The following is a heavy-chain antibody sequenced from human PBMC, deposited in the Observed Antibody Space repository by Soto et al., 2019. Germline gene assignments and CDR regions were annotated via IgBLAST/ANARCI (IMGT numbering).Heavy chain of an antibody. V-gene: IGHV3-23*01. CDR2: ISGSGGST. D-gene: IGHD3-9*01. J-gene: IGHJ4*02. CDR3: ASQVLRYFDWLSSPFDY. CDR1: GFTFCSYA. Sequence: GGSLRLSCAAPGFTFCSYAISWVRQAPGEGLEWVSAISGSGGSTYYADSVKGRFTISRDNSKNTLYLQMNSLRAEDTAVYYCASQVLRYFDWLSSPFDYWGQGTLVTVSS.